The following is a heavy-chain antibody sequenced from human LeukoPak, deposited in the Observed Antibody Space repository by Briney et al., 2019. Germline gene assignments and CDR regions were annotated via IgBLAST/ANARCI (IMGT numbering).Heavy chain of an antibody. CDR1: GGSISSSSYY. V-gene: IGHV4-39*01. CDR2: IYYSGST. J-gene: IGHJ4*02. D-gene: IGHD4-23*01. CDR3: ARHEVGGPADY. Sequence: PSETLSLTCTVSGGSISSSSYYWGWIRQPPGKGLEWIGSIYYSGSTYYNPSLKSRVTISVDTSKNQFSLKLSSVTAADTAVYYCARHEVGGPADYWGQGTLVTVSS.